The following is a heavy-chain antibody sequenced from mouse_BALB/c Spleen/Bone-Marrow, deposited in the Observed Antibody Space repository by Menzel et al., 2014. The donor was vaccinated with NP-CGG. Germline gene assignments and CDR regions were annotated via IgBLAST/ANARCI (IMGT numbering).Heavy chain of an antibody. CDR1: GYTFTSYW. Sequence: DLVKPGASVKLSCKASGYTFTSYWINWIKQRPGQGLEWIGRIAPGSGSTYYNKMFKGKAILTVDTSSSTAYIQLSSLSSEDSAVYFCAYYRYDVNYWGQGTTLTVSS. CDR3: AYYRYDVNY. CDR2: IAPGSGST. V-gene: IGHV1S41*01. D-gene: IGHD2-14*01. J-gene: IGHJ2*01.